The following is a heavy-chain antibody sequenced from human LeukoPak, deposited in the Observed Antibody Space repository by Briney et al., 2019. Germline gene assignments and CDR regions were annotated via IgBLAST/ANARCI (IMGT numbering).Heavy chain of an antibody. Sequence: GGPLGLSCAASGFTYSSYAMSGLHQAPAKELAGVAAISGSGGSTYYADSVKGRFTISRDNSKKPLYLQMNSLRVEDTAVYYCAKPPYYCGSVSYYPPPMVEDWGQGTLVTVSS. D-gene: IGHD3-10*01. CDR1: GFTYSSYA. CDR3: AKPPYYCGSVSYYPPPMVED. CDR2: ISGSGGST. V-gene: IGHV3-23*01. J-gene: IGHJ4*02.